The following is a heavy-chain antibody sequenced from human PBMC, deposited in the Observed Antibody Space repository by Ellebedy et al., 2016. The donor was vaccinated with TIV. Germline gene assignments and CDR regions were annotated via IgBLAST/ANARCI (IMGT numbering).Heavy chain of an antibody. J-gene: IGHJ3*01. V-gene: IGHV4-59*01. D-gene: IGHD3-9*01. Sequence: SETLSLTCSASGGSISSDNWNWIRQPPGKGLEWIGSIYYSGTITYNPSLKSRVTISLETSKNQFSLRLGSVTAADTAVYYCARAQGRHFDRLRDDAIDVWGQGTLVTVSA. CDR2: IYYSGTI. CDR3: ARAQGRHFDRLRDDAIDV. CDR1: GGSISSDN.